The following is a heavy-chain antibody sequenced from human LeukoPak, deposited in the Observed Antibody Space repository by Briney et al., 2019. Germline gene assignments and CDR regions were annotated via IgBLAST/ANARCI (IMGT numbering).Heavy chain of an antibody. J-gene: IGHJ4*02. CDR1: GFTFSDYY. V-gene: IGHV3-11*01. Sequence: GGSLRLSCAASGFTFSDYYMSWISQAPGKGLEWVSYISTTGSTFQYADSVKGRFTISRDNAKNSLYLQMNSLRPDDTAVYYCARVFTSGSPFDYWGQGTLVTVSS. D-gene: IGHD1-26*01. CDR2: ISTTGSTF. CDR3: ARVFTSGSPFDY.